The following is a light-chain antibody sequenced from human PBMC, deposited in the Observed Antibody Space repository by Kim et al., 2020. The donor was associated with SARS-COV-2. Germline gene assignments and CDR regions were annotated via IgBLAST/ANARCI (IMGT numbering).Light chain of an antibody. J-gene: IGKJ2*01. CDR2: GTS. CDR1: QSVSRN. Sequence: EIVMTQSPATLSVSPGERVTLSCRASQSVSRNLAWYQHKPGQAPRLLIFGTSTRATGIPTRFSGSGSGTEFTLTISSLQSEDFAVYYCQQYNTWPPGTFGQGTKVEI. CDR3: QQYNTWPPGT. V-gene: IGKV3-15*01.